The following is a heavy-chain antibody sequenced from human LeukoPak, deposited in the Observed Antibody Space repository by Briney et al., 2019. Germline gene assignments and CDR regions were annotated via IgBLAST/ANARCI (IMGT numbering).Heavy chain of an antibody. J-gene: IGHJ4*02. CDR3: AKRSDYGGNWNYFDY. Sequence: GGSLRLSCAASGFTFSSYAMSWVRQAPGKGLEWVSVVSGSGGSTYYADSVKGRFTISRDNSKNTLYLQMNSLKAEDTAVYYCAKRSDYGGNWNYFDYWGQGTLVTVSS. D-gene: IGHD4-23*01. CDR2: VSGSGGST. V-gene: IGHV3-23*01. CDR1: GFTFSSYA.